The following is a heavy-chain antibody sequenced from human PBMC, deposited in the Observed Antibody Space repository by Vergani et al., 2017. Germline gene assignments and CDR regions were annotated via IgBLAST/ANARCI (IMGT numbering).Heavy chain of an antibody. D-gene: IGHD1-26*01. CDR3: ARRAERWETLLRDDYYF. J-gene: IGHJ3*01. V-gene: IGHV4-34*01. Sequence: QVQLQQWGPGLLKPSETLSLTCAVYGGSLSGYYWSWIRLAPGKGLEWIGEINYSGTINYNPTLKSPFNVSIDTARDHFSLKLRSVSAADTDVYFCARRAERWETLLRDDYYFWGQGTFVTVSP. CDR1: GGSLSGYY. CDR2: INYSGTI.